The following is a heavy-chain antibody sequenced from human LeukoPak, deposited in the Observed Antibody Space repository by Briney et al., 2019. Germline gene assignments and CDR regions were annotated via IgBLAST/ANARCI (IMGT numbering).Heavy chain of an antibody. D-gene: IGHD2-2*01. Sequence: ASVKVSCKASGYTFNSYGISWVRQAPGQGLEWMGWVSAYNGHTNYAQKFQGRVTMTRDTSISTAYMELSRLRSDDTAVYYCARGRSMPDYWGQGTLVTVSS. CDR3: ARGRSMPDY. CDR1: GYTFNSYG. CDR2: VSAYNGHT. V-gene: IGHV1-18*01. J-gene: IGHJ4*02.